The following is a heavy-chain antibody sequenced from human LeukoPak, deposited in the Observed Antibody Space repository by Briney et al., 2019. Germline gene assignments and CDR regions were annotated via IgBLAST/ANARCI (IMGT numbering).Heavy chain of an antibody. D-gene: IGHD5-24*01. Sequence: PSEGLSPTFSVSGGSISSYYWSSVRQARGKGLEWVGYIYYSGSTNYNPSLKSRVTTSVDTSKNQFSLKLSSATAADTAVYYCARDGYNYGWFDPWGQGTLVTVSS. CDR1: GGSISSYY. J-gene: IGHJ5*02. V-gene: IGHV4-59*01. CDR2: IYYSGST. CDR3: ARDGYNYGWFDP.